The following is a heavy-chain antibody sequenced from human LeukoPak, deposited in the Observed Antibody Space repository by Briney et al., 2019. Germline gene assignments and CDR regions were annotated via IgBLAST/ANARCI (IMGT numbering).Heavy chain of an antibody. Sequence: GGSLRLSCVGSGFTFSDYWMSWVRQAPGKGLEWVANIKQDGSEKDYVDALKGRFSISRDNAKNSLYLQMNSLGAEDTAIYYCGRAFPPLRTSSAGDLWGQGILVTVSS. D-gene: IGHD6-25*01. V-gene: IGHV3-7*01. CDR3: GRAFPPLRTSSAGDL. CDR1: GFTFSDYW. CDR2: IKQDGSEK. J-gene: IGHJ4*02.